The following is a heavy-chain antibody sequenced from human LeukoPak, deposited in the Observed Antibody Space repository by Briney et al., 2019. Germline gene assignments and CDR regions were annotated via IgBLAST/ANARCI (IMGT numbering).Heavy chain of an antibody. J-gene: IGHJ4*02. Sequence: ETLSLTCTVSGGSISSYYWSWTRQPPGKGLEWIGYIYYSGSTNYNPSLKSRVTVSVDTSKNQFSLKLSSVTAADTAVYYCARLSTGDEAIDYWGQGTLVTVSS. CDR1: GGSISSYY. V-gene: IGHV4-59*08. CDR3: ARLSTGDEAIDY. CDR2: IYYSGST. D-gene: IGHD7-27*01.